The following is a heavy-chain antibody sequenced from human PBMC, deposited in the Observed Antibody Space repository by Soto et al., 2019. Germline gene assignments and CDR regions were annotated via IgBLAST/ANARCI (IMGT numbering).Heavy chain of an antibody. V-gene: IGHV3-30*18. CDR3: AKGEGVGLLLWFGELLYPDY. CDR2: ISYDGSNK. Sequence: QVQLVESGGGVVQPGRSLRLSCAASGFTFSSYGMHWVRQAPGKGLEWVAVISYDGSNKYYADSVKGRFTISRDNSKNKLYLQMNSLRAEDTAVYYCAKGEGVGLLLWFGELLYPDYWGQGTLVTVSS. CDR1: GFTFSSYG. D-gene: IGHD3-10*01. J-gene: IGHJ4*02.